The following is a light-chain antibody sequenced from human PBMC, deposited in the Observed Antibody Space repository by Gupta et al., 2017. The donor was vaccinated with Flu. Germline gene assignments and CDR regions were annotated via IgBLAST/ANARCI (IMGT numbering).Light chain of an antibody. CDR3: AAWDDSLVV. V-gene: IGLV1-47*01. CDR1: SSNIGINF. J-gene: IGLJ2*01. CDR2: RNN. Sequence: GQSVTTSCSGSSSNIGINFVSWYQQLPGTDRNLLIYRNNRRASGVPDRFSGSTSGTSASLAILGLRSEDEADYYCAAWDDSLVVFGGGTKLTVL.